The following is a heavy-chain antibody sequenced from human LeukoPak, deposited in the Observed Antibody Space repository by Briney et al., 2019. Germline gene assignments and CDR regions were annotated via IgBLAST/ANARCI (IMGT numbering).Heavy chain of an antibody. CDR1: GFTVSSNY. V-gene: IGHV3-53*01. Sequence: GGSLRLSCAASGFTVSSNYMNWVRQAPGKGLEWVSVIYSGGSTYYADSVKGRFTISRDNSKNTMYLQMNSLRAEDTAVYYCAKGCGGYCTNCVRYMDVWGRGTTVTVSS. CDR2: IYSGGST. D-gene: IGHD2-8*01. CDR3: AKGCGGYCTNCVRYMDV. J-gene: IGHJ6*03.